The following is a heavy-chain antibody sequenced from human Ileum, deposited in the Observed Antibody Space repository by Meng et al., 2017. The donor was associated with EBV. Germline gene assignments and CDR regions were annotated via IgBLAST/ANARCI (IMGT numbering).Heavy chain of an antibody. V-gene: IGHV4-59*02. CDR1: GDSVTSHS. D-gene: IGHD1-1*01. CDR3: VSGGFTTIDY. J-gene: IGHJ4*02. Sequence: VRLQGSGPGLRMPWGTRSLTGTVSGDSVTSHSWSWIRQPPGKGLEWIGYIYNGETTDYNPSLENRVTISIDTSMNQLSLRLTSVTAADTAVYFCVSGGFTTIDYWGQGTLVTVSS. CDR2: IYNGETT.